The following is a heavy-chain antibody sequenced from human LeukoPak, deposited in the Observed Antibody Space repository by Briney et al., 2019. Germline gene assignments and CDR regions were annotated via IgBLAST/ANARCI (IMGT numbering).Heavy chain of an antibody. CDR1: GYTFTSSY. CDR2: INPSGGST. D-gene: IGHD5-18*01. J-gene: IGHJ1*01. CDR3: ARDSGYSYGTGYFQH. Sequence: GASVKVSCKASGYTFTSSYMHWVRQAPGQGLEWMGIINPSGGSTSYAQNFQGRVTVTMDTSTSTVYMELSSLRSEDTAVYYCARDSGYSYGTGYFQHWGQGTLVTVSS. V-gene: IGHV1-46*03.